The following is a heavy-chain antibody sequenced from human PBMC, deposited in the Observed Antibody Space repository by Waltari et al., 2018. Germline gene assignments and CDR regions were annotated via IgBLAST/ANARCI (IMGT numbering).Heavy chain of an antibody. CDR1: VDSIRNYY. D-gene: IGHD6-13*01. CDR2: LYYTGNT. V-gene: IGHV4-59*01. J-gene: IGHJ4*02. Sequence: QVQLQESGPGLVKPSETLSLTCTVSVDSIRNYYWGWIRQPPGKGLEWIGYLYYTGNTIYNPSLRSRVTISVDTSKNQFSLKLGSVTAADTAVYYCAKAPTISSWSRYFDSWGQGAQVTVSS. CDR3: AKAPTISSWSRYFDS.